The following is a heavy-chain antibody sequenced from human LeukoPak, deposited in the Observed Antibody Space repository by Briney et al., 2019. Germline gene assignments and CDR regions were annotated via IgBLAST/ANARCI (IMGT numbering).Heavy chain of an antibody. CDR3: ARAYQRLGGLSFPDY. D-gene: IGHD3-16*02. CDR2: INTNTGNP. J-gene: IGHJ4*02. V-gene: IGHV7-4-1*02. Sequence: ASVKVSCKASGYTFTSYYMHWVRQAPGQGPEWMGWINTNTGNPTYAQDFTGRFVFSLDTSVSTAYLQISSLKAEDTAVYYCARAYQRLGGLSFPDYWGQGTLVTVSS. CDR1: GYTFTSYY.